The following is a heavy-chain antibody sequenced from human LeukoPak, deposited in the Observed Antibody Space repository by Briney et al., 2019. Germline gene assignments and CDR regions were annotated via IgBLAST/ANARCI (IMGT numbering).Heavy chain of an antibody. D-gene: IGHD6-19*01. Sequence: SVKVSCKASGGTFSSSGINWVRQAPGQGLEWMGGIIPIFDTANYAQKFQGRVTITADESTNTAYMELSSLRSEDTAVYYCARDESPLGRWLVHGVYWGQGTLVTVSS. V-gene: IGHV1-69*13. CDR3: ARDESPLGRWLVHGVY. CDR1: GGTFSSSG. J-gene: IGHJ4*02. CDR2: IIPIFDTA.